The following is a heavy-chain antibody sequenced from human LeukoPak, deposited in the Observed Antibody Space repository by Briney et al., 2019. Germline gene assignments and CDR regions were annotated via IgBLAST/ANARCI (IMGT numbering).Heavy chain of an antibody. J-gene: IGHJ4*02. CDR1: GFTFSSYS. D-gene: IGHD3-22*01. CDR2: INSSSSYI. CDR3: ARVQTYYYDSSGLYSY. V-gene: IGHV3-21*01. Sequence: PGGSLRLSCAASGFTFSSYSMNWVRQAPGKGLEWVSSINSSSSYIYYADSVKGRFTISRDNAKNSLYLQMNSLRAEDTAVYYCARVQTYYYDSSGLYSYWGQGTLVTVSS.